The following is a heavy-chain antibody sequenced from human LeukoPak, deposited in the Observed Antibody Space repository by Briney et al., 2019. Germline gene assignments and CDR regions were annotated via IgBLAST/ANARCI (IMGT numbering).Heavy chain of an antibody. CDR3: ARGTYPGSDAFDI. Sequence: GGSLRLSCAASGFTFSSYDMHWVRQATGKGLEWVSAIGTAGDTYYPGSVKGRFTISRENAKNSLYLQMNCLRAEDTAVYYCARGTYPGSDAFDIWGQGTMVTVSS. D-gene: IGHD1-7*01. V-gene: IGHV3-13*01. CDR2: IGTAGDT. CDR1: GFTFSSYD. J-gene: IGHJ3*02.